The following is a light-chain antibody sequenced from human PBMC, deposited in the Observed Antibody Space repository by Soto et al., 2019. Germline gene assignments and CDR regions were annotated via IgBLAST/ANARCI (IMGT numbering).Light chain of an antibody. CDR2: DNS. CDR1: SSNIGAGYD. Sequence: QSVLTQPASVSGAPGQRVTISCTGGSSNIGAGYDVHWYRQPPGTAPELLIYDNSNRPSGVPARFSGSKSGTSASLAITGLQADDEADYYCQSYDTSLSGWVVFGGGTKVTVL. J-gene: IGLJ2*01. V-gene: IGLV1-40*01. CDR3: QSYDTSLSGWVV.